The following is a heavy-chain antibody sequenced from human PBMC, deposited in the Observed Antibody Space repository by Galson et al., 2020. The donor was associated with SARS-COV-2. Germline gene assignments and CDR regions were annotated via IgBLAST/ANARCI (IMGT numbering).Heavy chain of an antibody. D-gene: IGHD2-2*01. CDR3: ARSIGRLVPGPPQ. V-gene: IGHV4-59*11. Sequence: SETLSLTCTVSGGSISSHYWSWIRQPPGKGLEWIGYIYYSGSTNYNPSLKSRVTISVDTSKNQFSLKLSSVTAADTAVYYRARSIGRLVPGPPQRGQGTLVTVSS. CDR1: GGSISSHY. J-gene: IGHJ4*02. CDR2: IYYSGST.